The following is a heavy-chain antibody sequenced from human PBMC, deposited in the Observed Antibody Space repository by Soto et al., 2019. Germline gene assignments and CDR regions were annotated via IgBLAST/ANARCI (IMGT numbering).Heavy chain of an antibody. J-gene: IGHJ6*02. D-gene: IGHD2-2*01. Sequence: QVQLVQSGAEVKKPGSSVKVSCKASGGTFSKYAISWVRQAPRQGLEWTGGIMPIFGTIKYEQKFQGRVTITADESTSTAYMELSSLRSEDTAVYYCARAYCRSTSYPYGMDVWAQGTTVTVSS. CDR1: GGTFSKYA. CDR2: IMPIFGTI. CDR3: ARAYCRSTSYPYGMDV. V-gene: IGHV1-69*01.